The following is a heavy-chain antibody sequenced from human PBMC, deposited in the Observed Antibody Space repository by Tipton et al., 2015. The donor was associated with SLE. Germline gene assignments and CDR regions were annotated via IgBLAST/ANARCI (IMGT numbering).Heavy chain of an antibody. CDR3: AREGGSYYPSYYFDY. CDR1: GFTFSTYW. J-gene: IGHJ4*02. V-gene: IGHV3-7*01. Sequence: LSLTCAASGFTFSTYWMSWVRQAPGKGLEWVANIKQDGGEQNYVDSVKGRLIISRDNAKNALYLQMNNLRAEDTAVYYCAREGGSYYPSYYFDYWGQGTLVTVSS. D-gene: IGHD1-26*01. CDR2: IKQDGGEQ.